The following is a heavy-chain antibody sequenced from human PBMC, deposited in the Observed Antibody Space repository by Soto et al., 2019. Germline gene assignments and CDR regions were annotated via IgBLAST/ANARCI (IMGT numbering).Heavy chain of an antibody. CDR3: ASWDYDVLTGYSYDD. CDR2: IIPMIGRT. D-gene: IGHD3-9*01. V-gene: IGHV1-69*01. J-gene: IGHJ4*02. CDR1: GGTFNNYG. Sequence: QVQLVQSGAEVKQPGSSVKVSCKASGGTFNNYGMGWVRQAPGQGLEWMGGIIPMIGRTNYAQKFQGRLTLTADASRSTAYMELRSLRSDDTAVYYCASWDYDVLTGYSYDDWGQGTLVTVSS.